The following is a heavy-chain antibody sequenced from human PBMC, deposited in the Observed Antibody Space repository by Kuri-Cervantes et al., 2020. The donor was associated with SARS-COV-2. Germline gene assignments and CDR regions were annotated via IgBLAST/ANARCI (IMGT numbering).Heavy chain of an antibody. J-gene: IGHJ6*03. V-gene: IGHV1-8*02. CDR3: ARGHYDFWSGYRYYYYMDV. CDR1: GYTFTGYY. CDR2: TNPNSGNT. Sequence: ASVKVSCKASGYTFTGYYMHWVRQAPGQGLEWMGWTNPNSGNTGYAQKFQGRVTMTRNTSISAAYMELSSLRSEDTAVYYCARGHYDFWSGYRYYYYMDVWGKGATVTVSS. D-gene: IGHD3-3*01.